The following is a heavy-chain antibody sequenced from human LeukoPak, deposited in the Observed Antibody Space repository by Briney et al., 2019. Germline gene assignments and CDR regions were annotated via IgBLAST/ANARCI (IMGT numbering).Heavy chain of an antibody. V-gene: IGHV4-38-2*02. CDR2: IYHSGST. CDR1: AYSISSGYY. D-gene: IGHD3-16*01. CDR3: AGAWGVTGCMDV. Sequence: SDTLSLTWTVSAYSISSGYYWGWIRQPPGKGLEWIGSIYHSGSTNYNPSLKSRVTISVDTSKNQFSLKLSSVTAADTAVYYCAGAWGVTGCMDVWGQGTTVTVSS. J-gene: IGHJ6*02.